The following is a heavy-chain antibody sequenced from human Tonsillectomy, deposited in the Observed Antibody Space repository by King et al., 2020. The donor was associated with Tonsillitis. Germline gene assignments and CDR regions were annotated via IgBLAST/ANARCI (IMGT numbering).Heavy chain of an antibody. CDR1: GYTFTSYD. J-gene: IGHJ6*02. CDR3: ARAQYYDFWSGYYSYYYGMDV. D-gene: IGHD3-3*01. Sequence: VQLVESGAEVKKPGASVKVSCKASGYTFTSYDINWVRQATGQGLEWMGWMNPNSGNTGYGQKFQGRVTMTRNTSISTAYIELSSLRSEDTAVYYCARAQYYDFWSGYYSYYYGMDVWGQGTTVTVSS. V-gene: IGHV1-8*01. CDR2: MNPNSGNT.